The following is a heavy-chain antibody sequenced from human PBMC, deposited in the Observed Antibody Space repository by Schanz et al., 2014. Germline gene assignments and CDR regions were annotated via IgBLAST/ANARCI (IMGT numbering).Heavy chain of an antibody. D-gene: IGHD3-9*01. J-gene: IGHJ4*02. CDR1: GFTFATYA. CDR2: ISGSGGDT. Sequence: EVKLVESGGGLVQPGGSLRLSCAASGFTFATYAMSWVRQAPGKGLEWVSTISGSGGDTYPADSVKGRFTISRDNSNNTLYLQMNSLRAEDTAVYYCAKDHAGSDILTALGNWGQGTLVTVSS. CDR3: AKDHAGSDILTALGN. V-gene: IGHV3-23*04.